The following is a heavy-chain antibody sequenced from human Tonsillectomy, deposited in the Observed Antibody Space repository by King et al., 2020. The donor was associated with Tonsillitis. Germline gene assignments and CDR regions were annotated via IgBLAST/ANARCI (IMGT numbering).Heavy chain of an antibody. CDR3: ARWKVRGVIITDVDP. V-gene: IGHV4-30-4*01. Sequence: VQLQESGPGLVKPSQTLSLTCTVSGGSISSGGYYWSWIRQPPGKGLEWFGYIFYIGSPYYNPSLKSRVTISVDTSKNQFSLRLSSVTAADTAVYYCARWKVRGVIITDVDPWGQGTLVTVSS. CDR1: GGSISSGGYY. J-gene: IGHJ5*02. D-gene: IGHD3-10*01. CDR2: IFYIGSP.